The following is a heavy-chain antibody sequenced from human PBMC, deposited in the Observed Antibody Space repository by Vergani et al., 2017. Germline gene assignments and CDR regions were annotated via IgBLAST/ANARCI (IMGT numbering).Heavy chain of an antibody. J-gene: IGHJ4*02. CDR3: AKVRWGSGSYYNWDYYDY. Sequence: EVQLVESGGGLVKPGGSLRLSCAASGFTFSSYSMNWVRQAPGKGLEWVSSISSSSSYIYYADSVKGRFTISRDNAKNSLYLQMNSLRAEDTALYYCAKVRWGSGSYYNWDYYDYWGQGTLVTVSS. CDR1: GFTFSSYS. D-gene: IGHD3-10*01. CDR2: ISSSSSYI. V-gene: IGHV3-21*04.